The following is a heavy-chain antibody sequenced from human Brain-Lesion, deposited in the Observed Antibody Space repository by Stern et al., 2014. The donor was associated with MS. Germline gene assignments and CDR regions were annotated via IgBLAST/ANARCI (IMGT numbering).Heavy chain of an antibody. CDR2: IFKSGST. Sequence: QVQLQESGPGLVKPSQTLSLSCTVSGGSISSGGYYWSWIRQPAGKGLEWIGRIFKSGSTSYNPSLTSRVHISIDTSKTQFSLRLNSMTAADTAVYYCARGRVVPGFQYYATDVWGQGTTVIVSS. CDR1: GGSISSGGYY. V-gene: IGHV4-61*02. J-gene: IGHJ6*02. CDR3: ARGRVVPGFQYYATDV. D-gene: IGHD2-2*01.